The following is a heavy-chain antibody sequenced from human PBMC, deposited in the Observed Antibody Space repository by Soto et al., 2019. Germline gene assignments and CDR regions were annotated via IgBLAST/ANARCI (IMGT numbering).Heavy chain of an antibody. CDR3: ARGGYYDSSGSRNYHYYGMNA. Sequence: QAQLVQSGPEVKKPGASVKVSCKASGYRFTSYGISWVRQAPGQGLEWLGWISAYDDNTKYAQTLQGRVSMSTDTSTNTAYMELRSLRSDDTAMYYCARGGYYDSSGSRNYHYYGMNAWGQGTTVTVSS. CDR1: GYRFTSYG. CDR2: ISAYDDNT. D-gene: IGHD3-22*01. J-gene: IGHJ6*02. V-gene: IGHV1-18*01.